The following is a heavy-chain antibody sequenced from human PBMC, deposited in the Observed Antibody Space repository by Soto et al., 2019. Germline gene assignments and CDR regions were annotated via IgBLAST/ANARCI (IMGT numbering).Heavy chain of an antibody. Sequence: GGSLRLSCAASGFTFSSYWMSWVRQAPGKGLEWVANIKQDGSEKYYVDSVKGRFTISRDNAKNSLYLQMNSLRAEDTAVYYCARAMVTMVRGVIANPYYYYYGMDVWGQGTTVTVSS. D-gene: IGHD3-10*01. J-gene: IGHJ6*02. V-gene: IGHV3-7*05. CDR3: ARAMVTMVRGVIANPYYYYYGMDV. CDR2: IKQDGSEK. CDR1: GFTFSSYW.